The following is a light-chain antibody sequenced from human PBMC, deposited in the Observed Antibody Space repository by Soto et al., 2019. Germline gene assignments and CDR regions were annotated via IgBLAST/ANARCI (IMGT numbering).Light chain of an antibody. V-gene: IGKV1-17*03. CDR1: QGISNY. Sequence: DIQMTQSPSAMSASVGDRVNITCRASQGISNYLAWFQLKPGKVPKRLMYAASTLQSGVPSRFSGSGSGTEFTLTISSLQPEDFATYYCLRHDLYPWTFGQGTKVDFK. CDR3: LRHDLYPWT. J-gene: IGKJ1*01. CDR2: AAS.